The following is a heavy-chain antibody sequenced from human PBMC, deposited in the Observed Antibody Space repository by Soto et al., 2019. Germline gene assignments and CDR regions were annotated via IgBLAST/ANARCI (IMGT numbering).Heavy chain of an antibody. V-gene: IGHV2-5*02. CDR1: GFSLITDGVG. J-gene: IGHJ4*02. CDR3: VHPTAPRIFDS. CDR2: IYWDDDT. Sequence: SGPTLVNPTQTLTLTCSFSGFSLITDGVGVGWIRQPPGKALEWLALIYWDDDTGYSTSLRSRLTITKDTSRNQVVLTMTNMDTPDTAQYPCVHPTAPRIFDSWGQGSLVTGSS.